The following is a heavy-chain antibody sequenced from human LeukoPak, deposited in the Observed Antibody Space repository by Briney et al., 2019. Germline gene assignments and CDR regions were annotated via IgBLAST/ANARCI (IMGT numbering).Heavy chain of an antibody. CDR2: INPNSGGT. CDR3: ARPSEIKDIAARRFWFDP. V-gene: IGHV1-2*02. J-gene: IGHJ5*02. CDR1: GYTFTGYY. Sequence: ASVKVSCKTSGYTFTGYYMHWVRQAPGQGLEWMGWINPNSGGTNYAQKFQDRVSMTRDTSISTAYMHLSRLRSDDTAVYYCARPSEIKDIAARRFWFDPWGQGTLVTVSS. D-gene: IGHD6-6*01.